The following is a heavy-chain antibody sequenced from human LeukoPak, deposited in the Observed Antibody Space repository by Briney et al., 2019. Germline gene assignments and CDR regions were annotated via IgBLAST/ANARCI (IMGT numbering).Heavy chain of an antibody. Sequence: GGSLRLSCAASGFTFNTYAMTWVRQAPGKGLEWVGFIRSKAYGGTTEYAASVKGRFTISRDDSKSIAYLQMNSLKTEDTAVYYCTRGGRLLWFGESTGGFDIWGQGTMVTVSS. D-gene: IGHD3-10*01. CDR1: GFTFNTYA. J-gene: IGHJ3*02. V-gene: IGHV3-49*04. CDR2: IRSKAYGGTT. CDR3: TRGGRLLWFGESTGGFDI.